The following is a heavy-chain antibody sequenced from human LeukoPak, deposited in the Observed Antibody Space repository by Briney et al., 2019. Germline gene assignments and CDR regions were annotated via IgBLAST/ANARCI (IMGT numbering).Heavy chain of an antibody. CDR1: GDSISRYY. Sequence: PSETLSLTCTVSGDSISRYYWSWIRQPAGKGLEWIGRIYNGGIITYNPSLKSRVTMSIDTSNNQFSLRLRFVTAADTAVYYCARDHVDTTMVFTSTHAFDIWGQGTWVTVSA. V-gene: IGHV4-4*07. CDR2: IYNGGII. CDR3: ARDHVDTTMVFTSTHAFDI. J-gene: IGHJ3*02. D-gene: IGHD5-18*01.